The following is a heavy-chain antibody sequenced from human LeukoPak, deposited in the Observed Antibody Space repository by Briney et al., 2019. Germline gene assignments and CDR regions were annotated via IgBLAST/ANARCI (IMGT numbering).Heavy chain of an antibody. CDR2: ISSSSSYI. Sequence: KPGGSLRLSCAASGFTFSSYSMNWVRQAPGKGLEWVSSISSSSSYIYYADSVKGRFTISRDNAKNSLYLQMNSLRAEDTAVYYCARGGRLLYYLDYWGQGTLVTVSS. CDR1: GFTFSSYS. J-gene: IGHJ4*02. D-gene: IGHD6-25*01. V-gene: IGHV3-21*01. CDR3: ARGGRLLYYLDY.